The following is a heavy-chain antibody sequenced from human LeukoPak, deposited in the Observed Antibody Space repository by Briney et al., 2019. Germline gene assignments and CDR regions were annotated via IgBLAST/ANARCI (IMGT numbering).Heavy chain of an antibody. CDR2: IKSKTDGGTT. D-gene: IGHD5-24*01. CDR1: GFTFSNAW. J-gene: IGHJ4*02. CDR3: TTDRRWLHSIGDY. V-gene: IGHV3-15*01. Sequence: GGSLRLSCAASGFTFSNAWMSWVRQAPGKGLEWVGRIKSKTDGGTTDYAAPVKGRFTISRDDSKNTLYLQMNSLKTEDTAVYYCTTDRRWLHSIGDYWGQGTLVTVSS.